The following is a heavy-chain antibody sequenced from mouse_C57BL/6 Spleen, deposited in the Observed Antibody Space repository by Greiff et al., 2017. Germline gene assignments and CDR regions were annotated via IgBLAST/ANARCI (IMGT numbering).Heavy chain of an antibody. CDR2: IDPSDSET. Sequence: QVQLKQSGAELVRPGSSVKLSCKASGYTFTSYWMHWVKQRPIQGLEWIGNIDPSDSETHYNQKFKDKATLTVDKSSSTAYMQLSSLTSEDSAVYYCARRDYGSSYYFDVWGTGTTVTVSS. V-gene: IGHV1-52*01. CDR3: ARRDYGSSYYFDV. J-gene: IGHJ1*03. CDR1: GYTFTSYW. D-gene: IGHD1-1*01.